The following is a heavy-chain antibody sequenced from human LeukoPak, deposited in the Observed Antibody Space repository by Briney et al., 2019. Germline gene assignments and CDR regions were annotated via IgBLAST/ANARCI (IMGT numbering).Heavy chain of an antibody. D-gene: IGHD2-2*02. CDR3: ARQFEGDCSSTSCYTNWFDP. J-gene: IGHJ5*02. CDR1: GYSFTSCW. V-gene: IGHV5-51*01. CDR2: IYPGDSDT. Sequence: GESLKISCKGSGYSFTSCWIGWVRQMPGKGLEWMGIIYPGDSDTRYSPSFQGQVTISADKSISTAYLQWSSLKASDTAMYYCARQFEGDCSSTSCYTNWFDPWGQGTLVTVSS.